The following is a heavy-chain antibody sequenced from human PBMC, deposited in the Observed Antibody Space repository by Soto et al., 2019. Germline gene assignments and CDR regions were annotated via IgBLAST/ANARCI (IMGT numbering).Heavy chain of an antibody. CDR1: GGTFNSYA. D-gene: IGHD3-22*01. CDR3: ASHYDSGGYYYRGLDY. CDR2: IIPIFGTA. V-gene: IGHV1-69*12. Sequence: QVQLVQSGAEVKKPGSSVKVSCKASGGTFNSYAISWVRQAPGQGLEWMGGIIPIFGTADYAQKFQGRVTITAVESTSTAYMELSSLISEVTAVYYCASHYDSGGYYYRGLDYWGQGTLVTVSS. J-gene: IGHJ4*02.